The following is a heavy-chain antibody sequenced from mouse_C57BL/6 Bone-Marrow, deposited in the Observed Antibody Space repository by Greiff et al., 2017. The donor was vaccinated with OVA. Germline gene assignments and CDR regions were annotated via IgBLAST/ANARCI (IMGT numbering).Heavy chain of an antibody. Sequence: EVQLQESGGGFVKPGGSLKLSCAASGFTFSDYGMHWVRQAPERGLEWVAYISSGSSTIYYADTVKGRFTISRDNAKNTLFLQMTSLRSEDTAVYYGARGYDGYYEGFAYWGQGTLVTVSA. J-gene: IGHJ3*01. D-gene: IGHD2-3*01. CDR1: GFTFSDYG. CDR2: ISSGSSTI. V-gene: IGHV5-17*01. CDR3: ARGYDGYYEGFAY.